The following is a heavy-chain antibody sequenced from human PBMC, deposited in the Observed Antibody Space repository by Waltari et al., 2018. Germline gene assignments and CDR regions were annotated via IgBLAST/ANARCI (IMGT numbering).Heavy chain of an antibody. CDR2: MSSSGNTI. CDR3: ATGGGNYGGNSA. D-gene: IGHD2-21*02. V-gene: IGHV3-11*04. CDR1: GFTFSDYY. Sequence: QVQLVESGGGLVKPGGSLRLSCAASGFTFSDYYMSWIRQAPGQGLEWVSYMSSSGNTIYYADSLKGRCTISRDNAKNSMYLQINSLRTEDTAVYYCATGGGNYGGNSAWGQGTLVTVSS. J-gene: IGHJ4*02.